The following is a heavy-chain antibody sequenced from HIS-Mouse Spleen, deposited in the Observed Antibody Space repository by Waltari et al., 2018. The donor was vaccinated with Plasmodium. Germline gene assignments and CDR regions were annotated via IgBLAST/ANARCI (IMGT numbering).Heavy chain of an antibody. V-gene: IGHV3-7*01. Sequence: EVQLVESGGGLVQPGGSLRLSCAASGFTLSSYWMSWVRKAPGKGLEGVANIKQDGSEKYYVDSVKGRFTIARDNAKNSLYLQMNSLRAEDTAVYYCASSWYWYFDLWGRGTLVTVSS. CDR1: GFTLSSYW. CDR3: ASSWYWYFDL. CDR2: IKQDGSEK. D-gene: IGHD6-13*01. J-gene: IGHJ2*01.